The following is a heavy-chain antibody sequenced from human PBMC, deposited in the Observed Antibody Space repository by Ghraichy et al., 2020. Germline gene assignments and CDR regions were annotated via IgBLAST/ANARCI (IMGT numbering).Heavy chain of an antibody. CDR3: ARDGPSAWYTRAFDL. CDR1: GFTFSRYT. D-gene: IGHD6-13*01. CDR2: ISYSSTYI. J-gene: IGHJ3*01. V-gene: IGHV3-21*01. Sequence: GGSLRLSCEAAGFTFSRYTMNWVRQAPGKGLEWVSSISYSSTYIYYGDSMKGRFTVSRDNAKNSLYLYMNSLRDEDTAVYYCARDGPSAWYTRAFDLWGQGTMVTVSS.